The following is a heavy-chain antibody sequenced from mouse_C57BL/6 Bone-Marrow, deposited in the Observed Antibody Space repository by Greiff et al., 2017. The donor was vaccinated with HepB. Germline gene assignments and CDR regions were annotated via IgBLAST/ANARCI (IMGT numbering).Heavy chain of an antibody. CDR3: ARSRDWYFDV. J-gene: IGHJ1*03. CDR2: IYPGGGYT. V-gene: IGHV1-81*01. CDR1: GYTFTSYG. Sequence: QVHVKQSGAELARPGASVKLSCKASGYTFTSYGISWVKQRTGHGLEWIGDIYPGGGYTNYNEKFKGKATLTADKSSSTAYMQFSSLTSEDSAIYYCARSRDWYFDVWGTGTTVTVSS.